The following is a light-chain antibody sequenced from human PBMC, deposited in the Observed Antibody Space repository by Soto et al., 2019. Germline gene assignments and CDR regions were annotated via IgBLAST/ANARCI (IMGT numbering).Light chain of an antibody. CDR3: AAWDDSLSGSYV. V-gene: IGLV1-47*01. Sequence: QSVLTQPPSASGTPGQRVTISCSGSSSNIGSDYVYWYQQLPGTAPKLLIYRNSQRPSGVPDRFSGSKSGTSASLAISGLRSEDGADYYCAAWDDSLSGSYVFGTGTRSPS. CDR1: SSNIGSDY. J-gene: IGLJ1*01. CDR2: RNS.